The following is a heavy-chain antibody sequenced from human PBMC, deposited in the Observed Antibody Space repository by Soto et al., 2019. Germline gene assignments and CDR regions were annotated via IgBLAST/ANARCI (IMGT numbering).Heavy chain of an antibody. J-gene: IGHJ6*02. CDR2: IIPIFGTA. V-gene: IGHV1-69*12. CDR1: GGTFSSYA. CDR3: ATEGDGSGSYYYGMDV. D-gene: IGHD3-22*01. Sequence: QVQLVQSGAEVKKPGSSVKVSCKASGGTFSSYAITWVRQAPGQGLEWMGGIIPIFGTANYAQKFQGRVTITADESTSTSYMELSSLRSEDTAVYYCATEGDGSGSYYYGMDVWGQGTTVTVSS.